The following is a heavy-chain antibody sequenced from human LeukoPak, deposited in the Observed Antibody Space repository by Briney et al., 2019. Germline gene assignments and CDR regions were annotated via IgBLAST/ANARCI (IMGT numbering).Heavy chain of an antibody. CDR1: GFTFSSYA. V-gene: IGHV3-23*01. CDR2: ISDSGGTT. CDR3: AKGPGPKPYWFDP. J-gene: IGHJ5*02. Sequence: GGSLRLSCAASGFTFSSYAMSWVRQAPGKGLEWVSAISDSGGTTYFADSVKGRFAISRDNSKNTLYLQMTSLRAEDTAVYYCAKGPGPKPYWFDPWGQGTLVTVSS. D-gene: IGHD1-1*01.